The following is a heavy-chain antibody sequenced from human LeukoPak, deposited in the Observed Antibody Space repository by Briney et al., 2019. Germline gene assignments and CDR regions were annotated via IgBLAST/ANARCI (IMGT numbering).Heavy chain of an antibody. Sequence: GGSLRLSCAASGFTFNTYTMNWVRQAPGKGLEWVSYISGSSGIIDYADSVRGRFTISRDNAKNSLYLQMNSLRAEDTAVYYCARGEYYYDGGYWGQGTLVTVSS. CDR3: ARGEYYYDGGY. J-gene: IGHJ4*02. CDR2: ISGSSGII. V-gene: IGHV3-48*04. CDR1: GFTFNTYT. D-gene: IGHD3-22*01.